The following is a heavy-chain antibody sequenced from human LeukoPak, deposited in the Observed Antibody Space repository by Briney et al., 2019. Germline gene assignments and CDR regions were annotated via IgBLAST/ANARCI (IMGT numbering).Heavy chain of an antibody. CDR1: GFTFSTYG. V-gene: IGHV3-30*02. CDR3: AKDQKRGYSYGYLFYYYYMDV. J-gene: IGHJ6*03. CDR2: VRYDGSKK. D-gene: IGHD5-18*01. Sequence: GGSLRLSCAASGFTFSTYGMHWVRQAPGKGLEWVAFVRYDGSKKYYTNSAKGRFTISRDNSKNTLYLQMNSLRAEDTAVYYCAKDQKRGYSYGYLFYYYYMDVWGKGTTVTISS.